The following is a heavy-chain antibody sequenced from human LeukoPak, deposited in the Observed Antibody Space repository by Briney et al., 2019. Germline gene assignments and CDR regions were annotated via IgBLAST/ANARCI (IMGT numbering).Heavy chain of an antibody. CDR2: ISSSGSTI. D-gene: IGHD5-12*01. J-gene: IGHJ3*02. CDR1: GFTFSSYE. V-gene: IGHV3-48*03. CDR3: ARVKEASAFDI. Sequence: GGSLRLSCAASGFTFSSYEMNWVRQAPGKGLEWVSYISSSGSTIYYSDSVKGRFTISRDNAKNSLYLQMNSLRAEDTAVYYCARVKEASAFDIWGQGTMVTVSS.